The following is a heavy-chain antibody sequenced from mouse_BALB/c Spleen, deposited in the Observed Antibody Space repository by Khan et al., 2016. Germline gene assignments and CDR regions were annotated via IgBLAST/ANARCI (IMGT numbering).Heavy chain of an antibody. CDR2: ISSGGDYT. Sequence: EVQLVESGGDLVKPGGSLKLSGAASGFTFSSYSMSWVRQPPDKRLEWVATISSGGDYTYYPDNVKGRFTISRDNAKNTLYLQMSSLKSEDTAMYYCASRLTGSFAYWGQGTLVTVSA. J-gene: IGHJ3*01. D-gene: IGHD4-1*01. V-gene: IGHV5-6*01. CDR3: ASRLTGSFAY. CDR1: GFTFSSYS.